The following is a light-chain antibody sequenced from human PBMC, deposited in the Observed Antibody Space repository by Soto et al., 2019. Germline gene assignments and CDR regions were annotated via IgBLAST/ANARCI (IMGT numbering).Light chain of an antibody. V-gene: IGKV3-11*01. CDR1: RSVGNN. CDR2: AAS. Sequence: EIVLTQSPATLSLSPGERATLSCRASRSVGNNLAWYQKKPGQAPGLLIYAASTRATGIPARFSGSGSGTDFTLTISSLEPDDFAVYYCQQRADWPITFGQGTRLEIK. J-gene: IGKJ5*01. CDR3: QQRADWPIT.